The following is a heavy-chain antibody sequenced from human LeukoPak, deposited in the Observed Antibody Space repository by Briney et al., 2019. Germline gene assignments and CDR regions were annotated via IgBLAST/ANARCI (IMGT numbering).Heavy chain of an antibody. Sequence: GGSLRLSCAASGFTFSSYAMSWVRQAPGKGLEWVSAISGSGGSTYYADSVKGRFTISRDNSENTLYLQMNSLRAEDTAVYYCAKGGGRYDSSGYPYYFDYWGQGTLVTVSS. V-gene: IGHV3-23*01. J-gene: IGHJ4*02. CDR1: GFTFSSYA. D-gene: IGHD3-22*01. CDR3: AKGGGRYDSSGYPYYFDY. CDR2: ISGSGGST.